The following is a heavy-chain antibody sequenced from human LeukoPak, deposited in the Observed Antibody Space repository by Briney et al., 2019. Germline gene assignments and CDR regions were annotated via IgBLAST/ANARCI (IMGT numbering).Heavy chain of an antibody. CDR3: ARDLPYNYDILTGYFRWFDP. CDR2: INHSGST. CDR1: GGSFSGYY. Sequence: PSETLSHTCAVYGGSFSGYYWSWIRQPPGKGLEWIGEINHSGSTNYNPSLKSRVTISVDTSKNQFSLKLSSVTAADTAVYYCARDLPYNYDILTGYFRWFDPWGQGTLVTVSS. J-gene: IGHJ5*02. D-gene: IGHD3-9*01. V-gene: IGHV4-34*01.